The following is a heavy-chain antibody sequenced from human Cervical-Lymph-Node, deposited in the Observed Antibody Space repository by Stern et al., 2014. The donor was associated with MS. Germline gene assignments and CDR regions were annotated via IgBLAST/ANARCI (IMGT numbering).Heavy chain of an antibody. V-gene: IGHV3-7*01. CDR3: ARDSTYGYGGYFDY. CDR2: IKQDGSEK. J-gene: IGHJ4*02. CDR1: GFTFSSYW. Sequence: EVQLVESGGGLVQPGGSLRLSCAASGFTFSSYWMSWVRQAPGKGLEWVANIKQDGSEKYYVDSVKGRFTISRDNAKNSLYLQMNSPRAEDTAVYYCARDSTYGYGGYFDYWGQGTLVTVSS. D-gene: IGHD2-2*03.